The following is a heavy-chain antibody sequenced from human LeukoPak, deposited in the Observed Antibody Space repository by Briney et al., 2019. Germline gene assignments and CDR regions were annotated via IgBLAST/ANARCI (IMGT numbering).Heavy chain of an antibody. J-gene: IGHJ4*02. V-gene: IGHV3-74*01. CDR3: ASPPYYGGNST. CDR1: GFSFSSYW. D-gene: IGHD4-23*01. Sequence: GGSLRLSCAASGFSFSSYWMHWVRQAPGKGLLWVSRINTDGSSTSYADSVKGRFTISRDNAKNTLYLQMNSLRAEDTAVYYCASPPYYGGNSTWGQGTLVTVSS. CDR2: INTDGSST.